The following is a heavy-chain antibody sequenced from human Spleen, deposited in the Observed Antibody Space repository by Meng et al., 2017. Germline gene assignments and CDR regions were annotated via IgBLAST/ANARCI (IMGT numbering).Heavy chain of an antibody. CDR2: INPNSGDT. CDR3: ARGDSTNWYSRHYGVDA. Sequence: PLVESGVRVQKPGGTLKASCKASGYNFSDYYRHWVRQAPRKGLEWMGRINPNSGDTNYAENFQGRVTMTRDTPISIGHEALSRLRSYDTAVYYCARGDSTNWYSRHYGVDAWGQGTTVTVSS. CDR1: GYNFSDYY. V-gene: IGHV1-2*06. J-gene: IGHJ6*02. D-gene: IGHD6-13*01.